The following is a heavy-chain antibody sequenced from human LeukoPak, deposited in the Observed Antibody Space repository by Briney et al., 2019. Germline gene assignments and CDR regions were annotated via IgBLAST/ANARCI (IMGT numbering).Heavy chain of an antibody. D-gene: IGHD3-22*01. V-gene: IGHV3-74*01. Sequence: GGSLRLSCAASGFTFRSSWMHWVRQAPGKGLVWVSRIYSDGRTATYADSAKGRFTISRDNSKNTLYLQMNSLRAEDTAVYYCAKGRYYDSRAYYSLDYFDYWGQGALVTVSS. CDR1: GFTFRSSW. J-gene: IGHJ4*02. CDR3: AKGRYYDSRAYYSLDYFDY. CDR2: IYSDGRTA.